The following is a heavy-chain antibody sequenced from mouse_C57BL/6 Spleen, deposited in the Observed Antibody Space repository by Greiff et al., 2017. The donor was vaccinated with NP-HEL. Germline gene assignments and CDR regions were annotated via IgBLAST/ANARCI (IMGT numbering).Heavy chain of an antibody. J-gene: IGHJ4*01. CDR2: IYPGNSDT. D-gene: IGHD2-2*01. V-gene: IGHV1-5*01. CDR1: GYTFTSYW. CDR3: TRSGVTTTETFAMDY. Sequence: VQLQQSGTVLARPGASVKMSCKTSGYTFTSYWMHWVKQRPGQGLEWIGAIYPGNSDTSYNQKFKGKAKLTAVTSASTAYMELSSLTNEDSAVYYCTRSGVTTTETFAMDYWGQGTSVTVSS.